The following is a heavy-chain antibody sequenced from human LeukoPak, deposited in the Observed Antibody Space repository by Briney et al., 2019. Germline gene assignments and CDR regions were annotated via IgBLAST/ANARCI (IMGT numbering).Heavy chain of an antibody. D-gene: IGHD5-18*01. CDR1: GFIFTDYW. CDR3: AKKIGYSYGSVDY. V-gene: IGHV3-74*01. CDR2: ISGDGRGT. Sequence: GGSMRLSCAASGFIFTDYWMHWVRQGPGKELVWVARISGDGRGTTYADSVKGRFTISRNNAKSTAFLQMKSLRAEDTGIYYCAKKIGYSYGSVDYWGQGTLVTVSS. J-gene: IGHJ4*02.